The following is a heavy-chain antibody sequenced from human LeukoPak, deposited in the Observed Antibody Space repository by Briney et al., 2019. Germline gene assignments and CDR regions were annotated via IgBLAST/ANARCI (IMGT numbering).Heavy chain of an antibody. J-gene: IGHJ4*02. CDR3: ARGNWNYLDH. CDR2: IYYSGST. CDR1: GGSISSSSYY. V-gene: IGHV4-39*01. D-gene: IGHD1-1*01. Sequence: SETLSLTCTVSGGSISSSSYYWGWIRQPPGKGLEWIGSIYYSGSTYYNPSLKSRVTISVDTSKNQFSLKLSSVTAADTAVYYCARGNWNYLDHWGQGTLVTVSS.